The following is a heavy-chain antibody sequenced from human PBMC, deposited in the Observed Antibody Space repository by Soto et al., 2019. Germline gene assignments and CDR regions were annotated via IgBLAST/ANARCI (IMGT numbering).Heavy chain of an antibody. CDR1: GFSVSATS. CDR3: ARVNTTLVDHFDC. CDR2: MHRGGTT. Sequence: GSXSLSCVVAGFSVSATSIFWVRQATGKGLEWVSLMHRGGTTDNADSVKGRFTTSRDKSKNTLYLHMNGLRVEDTAVYYCARVNTTLVDHFDCWGQGTLVTVSS. D-gene: IGHD5-18*01. J-gene: IGHJ4*02. V-gene: IGHV3-53*01.